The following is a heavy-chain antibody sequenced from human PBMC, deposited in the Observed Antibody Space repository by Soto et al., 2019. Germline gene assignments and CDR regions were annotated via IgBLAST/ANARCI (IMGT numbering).Heavy chain of an antibody. J-gene: IGHJ4*02. CDR3: ETRGTRWLQSPFDY. Sequence: QVQVVQSGAEVKKPGASVKVSCKVSGYTLTDLAMHWVRQAPGKGLEWVGGFDPEDGETIYAQKFQGRVTMTEATSTDTAYMELSSLRSEDTAVYYFETRGTRWLQSPFDYWGQGPLVTVSS. CDR2: FDPEDGET. CDR1: GYTLTDLA. V-gene: IGHV1-24*01. D-gene: IGHD1-1*01.